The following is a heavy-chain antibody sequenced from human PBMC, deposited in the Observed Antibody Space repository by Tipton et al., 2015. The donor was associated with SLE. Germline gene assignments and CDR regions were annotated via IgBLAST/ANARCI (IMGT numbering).Heavy chain of an antibody. J-gene: IGHJ4*02. Sequence: TLSLTCTVSGGSISPYYWSWLRQPPGKGLEWIGYIYYSGSTNYNPSLKSRVTISVDTSKNQFSLKLSSVTAADTAVYYCARGEAGDYWGQGTLVTVSS. V-gene: IGHV4-59*01. D-gene: IGHD6-19*01. CDR1: GGSISPYY. CDR3: ARGEAGDY. CDR2: IYYSGST.